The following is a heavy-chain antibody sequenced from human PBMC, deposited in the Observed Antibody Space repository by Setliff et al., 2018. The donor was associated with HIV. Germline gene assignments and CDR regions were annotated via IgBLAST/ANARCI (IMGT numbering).Heavy chain of an antibody. D-gene: IGHD2-15*01. V-gene: IGHV4-61*02. J-gene: IGHJ5*02. CDR3: ARVSRLHPFDP. CDR2: IYTSGST. Sequence: SETLSLTCTVSGGSISSETFSWNWIRQPAGKGLEWIGRIYTSGSTDYNPSLKSRVTMSVDTSKNQFSLKLSSVTAADTAMYYCARVSRLHPFDPWGQGTLVTVSS. CDR1: GGSISSETFS.